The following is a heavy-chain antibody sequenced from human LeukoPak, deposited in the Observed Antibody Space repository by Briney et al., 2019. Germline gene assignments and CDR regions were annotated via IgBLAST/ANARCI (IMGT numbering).Heavy chain of an antibody. J-gene: IGHJ4*02. D-gene: IGHD6-13*01. Sequence: SETLSLTCAVSGGSISSSNWWSWVRQPPGKGLEWSGEIYHSGNTNYNPTLNSRVTISVDKSKNQFSLKLSSVLAPHPAVYYCARDSPQQMSLYWGQGNLVTVSS. CDR3: ARDSPQQMSLY. CDR2: IYHSGNT. V-gene: IGHV4-4*02. CDR1: GGSISSSNW.